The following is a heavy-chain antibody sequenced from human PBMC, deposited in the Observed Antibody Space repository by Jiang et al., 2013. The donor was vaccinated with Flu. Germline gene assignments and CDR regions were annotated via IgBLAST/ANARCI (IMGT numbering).Heavy chain of an antibody. CDR3: ARQGTGANWGFDS. J-gene: IGHJ4*02. V-gene: IGHV4-39*01. CDR2: LSHGST. Sequence: PPRRGAGVDWMYLSHGSTYYNPSLESPVTMSVDTSKNQFSLKLASVTAADTALYYCARQGTGANWGFDSWGQGTLVTVSS. D-gene: IGHD7-27*01.